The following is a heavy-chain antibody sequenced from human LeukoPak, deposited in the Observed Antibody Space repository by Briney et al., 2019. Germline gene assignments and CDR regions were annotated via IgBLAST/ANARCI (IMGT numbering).Heavy chain of an antibody. Sequence: PSETLSLTCTASGGSISSHYWSWIRQPPGKGLEWIGYIYYSGSTNYNPSLKSRVTISVDTSKNQFSLKLSSVTAADTAVYYCARIIAAAVNYYYMDVWGKGTTVTVSS. CDR2: IYYSGST. V-gene: IGHV4-59*11. J-gene: IGHJ6*03. D-gene: IGHD6-13*01. CDR1: GGSISSHY. CDR3: ARIIAAAVNYYYMDV.